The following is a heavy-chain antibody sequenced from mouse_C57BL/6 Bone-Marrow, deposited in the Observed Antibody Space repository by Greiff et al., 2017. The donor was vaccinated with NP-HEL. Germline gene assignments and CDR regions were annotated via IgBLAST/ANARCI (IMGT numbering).Heavy chain of an antibody. CDR2: IDPANGNT. J-gene: IGHJ1*03. Sequence: EVQLQQSVAELVRPGASVKLSCTASGFNIKNTYMYWVKQRPEQGLEWIGRIDPANGNTKYAPKFQGKATITADTSSNTAYLQLSSLASEDTAIYYCARSRVVYYDYDDWYFDVWGTGTTVTVSS. D-gene: IGHD2-4*01. CDR1: GFNIKNTY. CDR3: ARSRVVYYDYDDWYFDV. V-gene: IGHV14-3*01.